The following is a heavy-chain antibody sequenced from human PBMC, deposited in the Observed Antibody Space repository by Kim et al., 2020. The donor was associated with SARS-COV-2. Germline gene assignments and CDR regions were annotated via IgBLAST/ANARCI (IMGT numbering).Heavy chain of an antibody. V-gene: IGHV4-34*01. J-gene: IGHJ5*02. D-gene: IGHD3-3*01. CDR2: INHSGST. CDR3: ARITIFGVALKKGWFDP. Sequence: SETLSLTCAVYGGSFSGYYWSWIRQPPGKGLEWIGEINHSGSTNYNPSLKSRVTISVDTSKNQFSLKLSSVTAADTAVYYCARITIFGVALKKGWFDPWG. CDR1: GGSFSGYY.